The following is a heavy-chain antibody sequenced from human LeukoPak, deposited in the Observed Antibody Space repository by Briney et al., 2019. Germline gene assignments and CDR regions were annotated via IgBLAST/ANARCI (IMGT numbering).Heavy chain of an antibody. J-gene: IGHJ2*01. CDR2: ISSSSSYI. V-gene: IGHV3-21*06. Sequence: GGSLRLSCAASGFTFDDYGMSWVRQAPGKGLEWVSSISSSSSYIYYADSVKGRFTISRDNAKNSLYLQMNSLRAEDTAVYYCARKGGPYCYFDLGGRGTLVTVSS. CDR3: ARKGGPYCYFDL. CDR1: GFTFDDYG. D-gene: IGHD1-26*01.